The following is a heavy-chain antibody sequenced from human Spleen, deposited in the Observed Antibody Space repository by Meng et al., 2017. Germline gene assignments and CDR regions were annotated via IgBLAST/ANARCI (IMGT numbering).Heavy chain of an antibody. D-gene: IGHD3-22*01. CDR2: ISPYNGQT. CDR1: GYTFTGYG. Sequence: ASVKVSCKAFGYTFTGYGITWVRQAPGQGLECMGWISPYNGQTDYARKFQGRVTLTTDTSTTTAYMEVRSLRPDDTAVYYCARLNYDKRMFDRWGQGTLVTVSS. CDR3: ARLNYDKRMFDR. V-gene: IGHV1-18*01. J-gene: IGHJ5*02.